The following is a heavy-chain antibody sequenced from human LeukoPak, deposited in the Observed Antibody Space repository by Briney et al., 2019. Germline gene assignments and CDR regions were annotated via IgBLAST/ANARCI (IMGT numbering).Heavy chain of an antibody. J-gene: IGHJ4*02. D-gene: IGHD6-19*01. V-gene: IGHV3-74*03. CDR3: TTSGVAVADFDY. Sequence: GGSLRLSCAASGFTFDITWLHWVRQPPGKGLVWVARITSDGSSTTYAESVKGRFTISRDNAKNTLYLQMNSLRAEDTAVYYCTTSGVAVADFDYWGQGTLVTVSS. CDR2: ITSDGSST. CDR1: GFTFDITW.